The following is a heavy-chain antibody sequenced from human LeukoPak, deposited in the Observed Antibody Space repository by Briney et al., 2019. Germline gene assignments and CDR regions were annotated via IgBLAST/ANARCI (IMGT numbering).Heavy chain of an antibody. J-gene: IGHJ4*02. CDR3: ARGAHRWATTHGNFDY. CDR1: GFTFRSYA. Sequence: GGSLRLSCAASGFTFRSYAMHWVRQAPGKGLEWVAVISYDGSNKYYVDSVKGRFTISRDNSKNTLYLQMNSLRAEDTAVYYCARGAHRWATTHGNFDYWGQGTLVIVSS. CDR2: ISYDGSNK. V-gene: IGHV3-30*04. D-gene: IGHD1-1*01.